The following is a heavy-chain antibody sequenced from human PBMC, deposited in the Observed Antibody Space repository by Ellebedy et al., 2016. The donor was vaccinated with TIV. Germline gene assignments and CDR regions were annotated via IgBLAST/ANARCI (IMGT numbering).Heavy chain of an antibody. Sequence: MPSETLSLTCTVSGGSISSSSFYWGWFRKPPGKGLEWIGSIYYSGNTYYNPSLKSRLTISVDTSKNQFSLKLSSVTAANTAVYYCAGHGLSGIPAVDYWGQGTLVTVSS. V-gene: IGHV4-39*01. CDR1: GGSISSSSFY. CDR3: AGHGLSGIPAVDY. CDR2: IYYSGNT. J-gene: IGHJ4*02. D-gene: IGHD3-10*01.